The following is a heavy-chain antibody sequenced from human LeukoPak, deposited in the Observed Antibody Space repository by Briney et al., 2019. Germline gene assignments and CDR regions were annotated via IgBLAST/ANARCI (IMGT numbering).Heavy chain of an antibody. CDR1: GYTFTSYG. Sequence: ASVTVSCKASGYTFTSYGISWVRQAPGQGLEWMGWISAYNGNTNYAQKLQGRVTMTTDTSTSTAYMEVRSLGSDDTAVYYCARVTAAAYVPYYFDYWGQGTLVTVSA. D-gene: IGHD6-13*01. CDR2: ISAYNGNT. CDR3: ARVTAAAYVPYYFDY. J-gene: IGHJ4*02. V-gene: IGHV1-18*01.